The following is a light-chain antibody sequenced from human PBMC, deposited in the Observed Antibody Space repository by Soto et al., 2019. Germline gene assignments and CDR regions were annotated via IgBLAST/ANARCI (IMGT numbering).Light chain of an antibody. CDR3: SSYASSSTDV. CDR1: SSDVGGYNY. CDR2: DVS. Sequence: QSALTQPASVSGSPGQSITISCTGTSSDVGGYNYVSWYQQHPGKAPKLMIYDVSNRPSGVSNRFSGSKSGNSAFLTISGLQAEDEADYYCSSYASSSTDVFGTG. V-gene: IGLV2-14*01. J-gene: IGLJ1*01.